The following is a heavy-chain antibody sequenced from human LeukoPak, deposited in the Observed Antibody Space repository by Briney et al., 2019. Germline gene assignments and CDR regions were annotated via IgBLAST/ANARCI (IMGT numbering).Heavy chain of an antibody. Sequence: SETLSLTCTVSGSSISSYYWSWIRQPPGKGLEWTGYIYYSGSTNYNPSLKSRVTISVDTSKNQLSLKLSSVTAADTAVYYCARDPYFDYWGQGTLVTVSS. J-gene: IGHJ4*02. CDR3: ARDPYFDY. CDR1: GSSISSYY. V-gene: IGHV4-59*01. CDR2: IYYSGST.